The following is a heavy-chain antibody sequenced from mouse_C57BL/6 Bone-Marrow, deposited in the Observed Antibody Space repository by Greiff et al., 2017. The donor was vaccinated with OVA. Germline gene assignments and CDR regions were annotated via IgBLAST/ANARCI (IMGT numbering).Heavy chain of an antibody. CDR3: ASHYYGSSYSPWFAY. D-gene: IGHD1-1*01. V-gene: IGHV1-53*01. CDR2: INPSNGGT. CDR1: GYTFTSYW. Sequence: QVQLQQPGTELVKPGASVKLSCKASGYTFTSYWMHWVKQRPGQGLEWIGNINPSNGGTNYNEKFKSKATLTVDKSASTAYMQLSSLTSEDSAVYYCASHYYGSSYSPWFAYWGQGTLVTVSA. J-gene: IGHJ3*01.